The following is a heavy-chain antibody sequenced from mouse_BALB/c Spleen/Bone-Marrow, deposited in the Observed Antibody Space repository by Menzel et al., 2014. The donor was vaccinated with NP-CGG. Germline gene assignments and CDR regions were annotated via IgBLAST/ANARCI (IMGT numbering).Heavy chain of an antibody. J-gene: IGHJ4*01. CDR3: TSDPFYYGSSYAMDY. Sequence: EVMLVESGGGLVKPGGSLKLSCAASGFTFSSYTMSRVRQTPEKRLEWVATISSGGSYTYYPDSVKGRFTISRDNAKNTLYLQMSSLKSEDTAMYYCTSDPFYYGSSYAMDYWGQGTSVTVSS. D-gene: IGHD1-1*01. V-gene: IGHV5-6-4*01. CDR2: ISSGGSYT. CDR1: GFTFSSYT.